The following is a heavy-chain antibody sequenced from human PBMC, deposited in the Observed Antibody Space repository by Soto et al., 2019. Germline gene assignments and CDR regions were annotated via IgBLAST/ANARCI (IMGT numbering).Heavy chain of an antibody. Sequence: GGSLRLSCAASGFTFSSYAMHWVRQAPGKGLEWVAVISYDGSNKYYADSVKGRFTISRDNSKNTLYLQMNSLRAEDTAVYYCARVWEWPPAIYYYGMDVWGQGTTVTVSS. CDR1: GFTFSSYA. D-gene: IGHD3-3*01. V-gene: IGHV3-30-3*01. CDR2: ISYDGSNK. J-gene: IGHJ6*02. CDR3: ARVWEWPPAIYYYGMDV.